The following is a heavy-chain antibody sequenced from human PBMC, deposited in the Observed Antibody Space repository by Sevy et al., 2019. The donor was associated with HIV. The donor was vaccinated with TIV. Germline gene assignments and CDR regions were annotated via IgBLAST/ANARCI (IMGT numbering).Heavy chain of an antibody. D-gene: IGHD3-16*01. CDR1: GFTFSAYW. CDR2: IKSDGGDK. Sequence: GGSLRLSCAASGFTFSAYWMNWVRQAPGKGLEWVANIKSDGGDKHYVDSVEGRFTISRDNAKNSLYLQMNSLRVEDTAVYYGAQGTVGRFDSWGQGTLVTVSS. J-gene: IGHJ4*02. CDR3: AQGTVGRFDS. V-gene: IGHV3-7*01.